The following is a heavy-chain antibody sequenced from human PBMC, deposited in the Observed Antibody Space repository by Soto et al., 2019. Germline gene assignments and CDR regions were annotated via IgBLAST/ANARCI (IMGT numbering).Heavy chain of an antibody. D-gene: IGHD2-2*01. V-gene: IGHV4-39*07. CDR1: GGSISSSSYY. Sequence: PSETLSLTCTVSGGSISSSSYYWGWIRQPPGKGLEWIGSIYYSGSTYYNPSLKSRVTISVDTSKNQFSLKLSSVTAADTAVYYCARDSAEYCSSTSCYAGYNWFDPWGQGTLVTVSS. J-gene: IGHJ5*02. CDR2: IYYSGST. CDR3: ARDSAEYCSSTSCYAGYNWFDP.